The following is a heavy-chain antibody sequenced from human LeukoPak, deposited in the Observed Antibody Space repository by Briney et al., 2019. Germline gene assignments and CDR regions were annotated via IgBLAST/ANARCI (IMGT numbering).Heavy chain of an antibody. Sequence: SETLSLTCAVYGGSFSGYYWSWIRQPPGKGLEWIGEINHSGSTNYNPSLKSRVTISVDTSKNQFSLKLSSVTAADTAVYYCARLVIVATMIGYFDYWGQGTLVTVSS. J-gene: IGHJ4*02. D-gene: IGHD5-12*01. CDR3: ARLVIVATMIGYFDY. CDR2: INHSGST. CDR1: GGSFSGYY. V-gene: IGHV4-34*01.